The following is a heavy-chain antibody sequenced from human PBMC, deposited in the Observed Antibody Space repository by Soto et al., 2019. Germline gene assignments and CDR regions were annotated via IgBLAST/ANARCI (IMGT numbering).Heavy chain of an antibody. D-gene: IGHD3-22*01. V-gene: IGHV4-39*01. Sequence: QLQLQESGPGLVKPSETLSLTCTVSGDSVTISDYYWGWIRQPPGKGLEWIGSIHYSGSTYYNPSLKSRLTISGDSSKKQFSLMLTSVTAADAAVYYCAAHDSGGYYAEYWGQGTLVTVSA. CDR1: GDSVTISDYY. J-gene: IGHJ4*02. CDR3: AAHDSGGYYAEY. CDR2: IHYSGST.